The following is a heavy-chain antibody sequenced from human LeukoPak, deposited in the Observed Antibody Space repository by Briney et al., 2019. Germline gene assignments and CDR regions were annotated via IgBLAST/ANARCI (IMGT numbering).Heavy chain of an antibody. Sequence: GSVKVSCKVSGYTLTELSMHWVRQAPGEGLEWMGGFDPEDGETIYAQKFQGRVTMTEDTSTDTAYMELSSLRSEDTAVYYCATPSNYDFWSGYYHWGQGTLVTVSS. J-gene: IGHJ5*02. CDR1: GYTLTELS. V-gene: IGHV1-24*01. D-gene: IGHD3-3*01. CDR2: FDPEDGET. CDR3: ATPSNYDFWSGYYH.